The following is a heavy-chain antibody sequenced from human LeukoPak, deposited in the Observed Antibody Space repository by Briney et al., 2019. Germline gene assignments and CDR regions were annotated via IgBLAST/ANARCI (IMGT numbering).Heavy chain of an antibody. CDR1: GYTFTGYY. J-gene: IGHJ6*03. CDR3: ARDIRHFVATIRHYYYYMDV. CDR2: INPNSGGT. D-gene: IGHD5-12*01. Sequence: ASVKVSCKASGYTFTGYYMHWVRQAPGQGLEWMGWINPNSGGTNYAQKFQGKVTMTRDTSISTAYMELSRLRSDDTAVYYCARDIRHFVATIRHYYYYMDVWGKGTTVTVSS. V-gene: IGHV1-2*02.